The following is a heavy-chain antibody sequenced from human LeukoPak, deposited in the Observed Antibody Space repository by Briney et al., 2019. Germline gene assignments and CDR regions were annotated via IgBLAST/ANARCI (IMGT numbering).Heavy chain of an antibody. D-gene: IGHD5-12*01. CDR2: IIPMFDTA. CDR1: GGTLSSYA. Sequence: AASVKVSCKASGGTLSSYAITWVRQAPGQGLEWMGGIIPMFDTADYAQKFQDRVTITADESTSTAYMELSSLRSEDTAVYYCARCPWLRDGQGAYYFDYWGQGTLVTVSS. J-gene: IGHJ4*02. V-gene: IGHV1-69*13. CDR3: ARCPWLRDGQGAYYFDY.